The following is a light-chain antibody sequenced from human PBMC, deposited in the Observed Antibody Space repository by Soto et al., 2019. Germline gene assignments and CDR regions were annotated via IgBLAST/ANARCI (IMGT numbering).Light chain of an antibody. J-gene: IGKJ4*01. CDR2: DAS. CDR3: QQYNSMLS. Sequence: DIQMTQSPSSLSASVGDRVTIACQSSHDVSRNLNWFQQKPGEAPKLLIYDASNLERGVPSRFSASGPGTDFTFTISSLQPEDVATYYCQQYNSMLSFGGGTEIELK. V-gene: IGKV1-33*01. CDR1: HDVSRN.